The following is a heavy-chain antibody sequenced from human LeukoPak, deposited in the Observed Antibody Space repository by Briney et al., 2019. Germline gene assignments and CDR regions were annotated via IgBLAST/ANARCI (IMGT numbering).Heavy chain of an antibody. CDR3: ARDNYYHDSSGYYRHYDY. J-gene: IGHJ4*02. CDR2: ISSSSSYI. Sequence: GGSLRLSCAASGFTFSSYSMNWVRQAPGKGLEWVSSISSSSSYIYYADSVKGRFTISRDNAKNSLYLQMNSLRAEDTAVYYCARDNYYHDSSGYYRHYDYWGQGTLVTVSS. CDR1: GFTFSSYS. D-gene: IGHD3-22*01. V-gene: IGHV3-21*01.